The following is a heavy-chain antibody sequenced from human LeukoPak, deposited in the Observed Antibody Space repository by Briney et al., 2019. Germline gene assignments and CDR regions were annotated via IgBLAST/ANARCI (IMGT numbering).Heavy chain of an antibody. CDR3: ARDFGPSRSYYYGSGTYQD. V-gene: IGHV1-18*01. CDR2: ISAYNGNT. Sequence: ASVKVSCKASGYTFTSYGISWVRQAPGQGLEWMGWISAYNGNTNYAQKLQGRVTMTTDTSTSTVYMELSSLRSEDTAVFYCARDFGPSRSYYYGSGTYQDWGQGTLVTVSS. D-gene: IGHD3-10*01. CDR1: GYTFTSYG. J-gene: IGHJ4*02.